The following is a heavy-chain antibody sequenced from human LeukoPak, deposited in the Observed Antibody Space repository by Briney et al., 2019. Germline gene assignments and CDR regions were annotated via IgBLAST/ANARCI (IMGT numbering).Heavy chain of an antibody. Sequence: SETLSLTCTVSGGSISSSSYYWGWIRQPPGKGLEWIGSIYYSGSTYYNPSLKSRVTISVDTSKNQFSLKLSSVTAADTAVYYCAGEEKQHDRFDYWGQGTLVTVSS. J-gene: IGHJ4*02. V-gene: IGHV4-39*07. D-gene: IGHD6-13*01. CDR3: AGEEKQHDRFDY. CDR2: IYYSGST. CDR1: GGSISSSSYY.